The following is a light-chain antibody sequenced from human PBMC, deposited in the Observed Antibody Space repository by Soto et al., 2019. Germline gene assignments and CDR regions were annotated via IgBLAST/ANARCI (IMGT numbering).Light chain of an antibody. CDR3: QQYGSSGT. CDR2: GAY. CDR1: QSVSSSY. Sequence: EILLTQSPVTLSLSPGEIATLSCRASQSVSSSYLAWYQQKPGQAPRLLIYGAYTRATGIPARFSGSGSGTDFTLTISRLEPEDFAVYYCQQYGSSGTFGQGTKVDIK. J-gene: IGKJ1*01. V-gene: IGKV3-20*01.